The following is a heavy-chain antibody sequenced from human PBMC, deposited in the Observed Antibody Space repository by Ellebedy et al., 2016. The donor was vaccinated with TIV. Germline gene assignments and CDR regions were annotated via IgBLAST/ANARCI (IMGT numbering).Heavy chain of an antibody. V-gene: IGHV1-69*13. J-gene: IGHJ4*02. Sequence: SVKVSCKASGGIFRSNAISWVRQAPGQGLEWMGGIFAIFGTANYAQKFQGRVTITADESTSTVYMELSSLRSEDTAVYYCARVSGYSFGYFDYWGQGTLVTVSS. CDR1: GGIFRSNA. CDR2: IFAIFGTA. D-gene: IGHD5-18*01. CDR3: ARVSGYSFGYFDY.